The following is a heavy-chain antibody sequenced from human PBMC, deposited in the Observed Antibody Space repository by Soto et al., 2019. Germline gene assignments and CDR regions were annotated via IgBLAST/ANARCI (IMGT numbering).Heavy chain of an antibody. CDR3: ARDWWDYANSNYYPYYFDY. V-gene: IGHV3-30-3*01. CDR1: GFTFNTFA. CDR2: ISYDGTNK. Sequence: QVQLVESGGGVVQPGRSLRLSCRASGFTFNTFAMHWVRQAPGKGLEWVAIISYDGTNKNYADSVKGRSTISRDNAENTLYLQMNSLRTEDTAVYYCARDWWDYANSNYYPYYFDYWGQGTLVTVSS. J-gene: IGHJ4*02. D-gene: IGHD3-22*01.